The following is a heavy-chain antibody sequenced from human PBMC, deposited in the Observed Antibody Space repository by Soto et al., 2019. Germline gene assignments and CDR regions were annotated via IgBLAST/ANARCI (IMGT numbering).Heavy chain of an antibody. D-gene: IGHD4-17*01. CDR3: AGDSKDGDFVDAFDV. CDR1: GFSVSINY. J-gene: IGHJ3*01. Sequence: ELQLVESGGGLVQPGGSLRLSCAASGFSVSINYVNWVRQAPGKGLEWVSVIYSGGTTHYADSVKGRFTISRDTSKNTLYLQMNSLRVEDTAVYYCAGDSKDGDFVDAFDVWGQGTMVTVSS. V-gene: IGHV3-66*01. CDR2: IYSGGTT.